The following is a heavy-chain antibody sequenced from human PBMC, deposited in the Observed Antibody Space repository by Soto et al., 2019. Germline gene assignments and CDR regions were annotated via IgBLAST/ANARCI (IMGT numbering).Heavy chain of an antibody. CDR3: ARDLKPAAAGPRGDY. D-gene: IGHD6-13*01. J-gene: IGHJ4*02. V-gene: IGHV3-11*01. Sequence: PGGSLRLSCAASGFTFSDYYMSWIRQAPGKGLEWVSYISSSGSTIYYADSVKGRFTISRDNAKNSLYLQMNSLRAEDTAVYYCARDLKPAAAGPRGDYWGQGTLVTVSS. CDR2: ISSSGSTI. CDR1: GFTFSDYY.